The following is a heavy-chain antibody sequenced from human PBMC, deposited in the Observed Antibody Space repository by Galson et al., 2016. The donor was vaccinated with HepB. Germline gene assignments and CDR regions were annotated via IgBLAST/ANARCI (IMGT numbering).Heavy chain of an antibody. D-gene: IGHD6-25*01. CDR3: ATSTGYRSGWGAFDI. Sequence: SLRVSCKASGATFTGYYIHWVRQAPGQGLEWMAWLSANSGATNYAQKFQGWVTMTRDTSISTAYMELTSLTSDATAIYYCATSTGYRSGWGAFDIWGQGTMVTVSS. CDR2: LSANSGAT. CDR1: GATFTGYY. J-gene: IGHJ3*02. V-gene: IGHV1-2*04.